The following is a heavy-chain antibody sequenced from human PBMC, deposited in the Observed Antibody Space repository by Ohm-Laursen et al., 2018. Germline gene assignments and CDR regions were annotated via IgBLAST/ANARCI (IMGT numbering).Heavy chain of an antibody. CDR2: IYHSGST. V-gene: IGHV4-38-2*01. CDR3: ARSKGYIRP. Sequence: SETLSLTCAVSGYSISSGYYWGWIRQPPGKGLEWIGSIYHSGSTYYNPSLKSRVTISVDTSKNQFSLKLSSVTAADTAVYYCARSKGYIRPWGQGTLVTVSS. CDR1: GYSISSGYY. J-gene: IGHJ5*02. D-gene: IGHD1-1*01.